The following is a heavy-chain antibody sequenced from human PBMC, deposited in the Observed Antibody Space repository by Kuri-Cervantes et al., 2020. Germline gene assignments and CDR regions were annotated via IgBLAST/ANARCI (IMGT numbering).Heavy chain of an antibody. V-gene: IGHV1-18*01. CDR1: GYTFTSYA. D-gene: IGHD3-22*01. CDR2: ISANNGDT. Sequence: ASVKVSCKASGYTFTSYAISWVRQAPGQGLEWMGWISANNGDTNYVQKLQGRVTMTADTSTSTAYMELRSLRSDDTAVYYCAKSPRPQPNNSGYYLTRGFDYWGQGTLVTVSS. CDR3: AKSPRPQPNNSGYYLTRGFDY. J-gene: IGHJ4*02.